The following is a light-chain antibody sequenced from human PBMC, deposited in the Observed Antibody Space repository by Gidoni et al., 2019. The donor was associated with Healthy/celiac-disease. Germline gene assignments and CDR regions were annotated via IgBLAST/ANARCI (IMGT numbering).Light chain of an antibody. V-gene: IGKV3-11*01. CDR1: QSVRSY. CDR3: QQRSNWPART. J-gene: IGKJ1*01. CDR2: DAS. Sequence: EIVLTQSPATLSLSPGERATLSCRASQSVRSYLAWYQQKPGQAPRLLIYDASNRATGIPARFSGRGSGTEFTLTISSLEPEEFAVYYCQQRSNWPARTFGQGTKVEIK.